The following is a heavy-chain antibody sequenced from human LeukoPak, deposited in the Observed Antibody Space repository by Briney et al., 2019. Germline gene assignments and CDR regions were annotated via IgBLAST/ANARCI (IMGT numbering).Heavy chain of an antibody. J-gene: IGHJ4*02. CDR3: AKAPVTTCSGAYCYPFDY. CDR2: ISSSGSTI. D-gene: IGHD2-15*01. Sequence: GGSLRLSCVASGFTFSDYYMSWIRQAPGKGLEWVSYISSSGSTIYYADSLKGRFTISRDCSKNTLYLQMNSLRAEDAAVYYCAKAPVTTCSGAYCYPFDYWGQGTLVTVSS. CDR1: GFTFSDYY. V-gene: IGHV3-11*01.